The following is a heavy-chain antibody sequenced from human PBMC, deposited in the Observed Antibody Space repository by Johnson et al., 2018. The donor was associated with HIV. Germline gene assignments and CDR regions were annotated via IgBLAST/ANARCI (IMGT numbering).Heavy chain of an antibody. V-gene: IGHV3-74*02. CDR1: GFTVSSNY. CDR3: ARSGGLLWFGESSSDAFDI. D-gene: IGHD3-10*01. CDR2: ISGSDGSST. J-gene: IGHJ3*02. Sequence: EVQLVESGGDLVQPGGSLRLSCAASGFTVSSNYMSWVRQAPGKGLEWVSAISGSDGSSTSYADSVKGRFTISRDNAKNTLYLQMNSLRAEDTAVYYCARSGGLLWFGESSSDAFDIWGQGTMVTVSS.